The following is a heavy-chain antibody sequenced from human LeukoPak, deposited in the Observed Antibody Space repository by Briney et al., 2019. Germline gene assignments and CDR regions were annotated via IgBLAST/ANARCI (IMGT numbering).Heavy chain of an antibody. D-gene: IGHD6-13*01. CDR1: GYTYTGYY. Sequence: GGSVKVYCKDSGYTYTGYYMHRVRQAPAQGRERMRWVNRNSGGTNYAQKFQGRVTMTRDTSISTAYMELSRLRSDDTAVYYCARGTSAAGNSSYHYYDGMDVWGQGTTVTVSS. V-gene: IGHV1-2*02. CDR2: VNRNSGGT. J-gene: IGHJ6*02. CDR3: ARGTSAAGNSSYHYYDGMDV.